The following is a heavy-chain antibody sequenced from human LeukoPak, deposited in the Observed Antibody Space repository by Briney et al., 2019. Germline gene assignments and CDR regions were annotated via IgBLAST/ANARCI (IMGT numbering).Heavy chain of an antibody. CDR3: ARDGTWSQGIRSGCFGY. CDR2: INTNTGNP. CDR1: GYTFTSYA. Sequence: GASVKVSCKASGYTFTSYAMNWVRQAPGQGLEWMGWINTNTGNPTYAQGFTGRFVFSLDTSVSTAYLQISSLKAEDTAVYYCARDGTWSQGIRSGCFGYWGQGTLVTVSS. D-gene: IGHD6-19*01. V-gene: IGHV7-4-1*02. J-gene: IGHJ4*02.